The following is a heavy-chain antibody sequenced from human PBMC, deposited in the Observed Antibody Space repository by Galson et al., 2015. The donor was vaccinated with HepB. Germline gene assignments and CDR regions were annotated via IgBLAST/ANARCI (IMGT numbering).Heavy chain of an antibody. D-gene: IGHD3-3*01. CDR2: ISYDGSNK. CDR3: ASSLYDSWSGYRAPSYYYYGMNV. J-gene: IGHJ6*02. V-gene: IGHV3-30*03. CDR1: GFTLSSYG. Sequence: SLRLSCAASGFTLSSYGMHWVRQAPGKGLEWVAVISYDGSNKYYADSVKGRFTISRDNSKNTLYLQMNSLRAEDTAVYYCASSLYDSWSGYRAPSYYYYGMNVWGQGTTVTVSS.